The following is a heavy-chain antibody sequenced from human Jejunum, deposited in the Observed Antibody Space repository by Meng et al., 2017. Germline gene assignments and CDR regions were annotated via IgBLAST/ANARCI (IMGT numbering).Heavy chain of an antibody. D-gene: IGHD6-19*01. Sequence: SLKISCAASGFFFADYAMHWVRQTPGKGLEWVSTISWNGANTLYGDSVKGRVTISRDNVQNSLYLQMSSLTADDTALYYCARGRGRFTGWCGFDFWGQGTLVTVSS. J-gene: IGHJ4*02. CDR1: GFFFADYA. CDR3: ARGRGRFTGWCGFDF. V-gene: IGHV3-9*01. CDR2: ISWNGANT.